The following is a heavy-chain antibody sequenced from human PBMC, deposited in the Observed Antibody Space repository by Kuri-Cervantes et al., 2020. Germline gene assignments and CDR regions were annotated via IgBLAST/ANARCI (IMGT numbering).Heavy chain of an antibody. V-gene: IGHV3-74*01. D-gene: IGHD5-12*01. CDR2: INSDGSST. CDR1: GFTFSTYT. CDR3: AGLRANSNRAFDI. J-gene: IGHJ3*02. Sequence: GGSLRLSCAASGFTFSTYTIHWVRQAPGKGLVWVSRINSDGSSTNYADSVKGRFTISRDNAKNTVYLQMNSLRAEDTAVFFCAGLRANSNRAFDIWGQGTMVTVSS.